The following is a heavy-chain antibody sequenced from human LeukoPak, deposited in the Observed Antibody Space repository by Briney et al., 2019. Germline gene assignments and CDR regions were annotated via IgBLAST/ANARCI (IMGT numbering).Heavy chain of an antibody. V-gene: IGHV3-48*02. J-gene: IGHJ4*02. D-gene: IGHD4-17*01. CDR1: GFIFSNYN. CDR2: ISRRSSSI. CDR3: ARGATVTSPFDY. Sequence: GGSLRLSCAASGFIFSNYNMNWVRQAPGKGLEWVSKISRRSSSIYYADSVKGRFTISRDNGKNSLYLQMNSLRDEDTAVYFCARGATVTSPFDYWGQGTLVTVSS.